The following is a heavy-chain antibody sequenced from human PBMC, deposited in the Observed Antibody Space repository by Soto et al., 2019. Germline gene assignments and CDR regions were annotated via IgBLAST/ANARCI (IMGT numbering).Heavy chain of an antibody. V-gene: IGHV1-3*01. CDR3: ARNHAKYYYYYDMDG. CDR2: INAGNGNT. J-gene: IGHJ6*02. Sequence: ASMKVSCKASGYTFTSYAMHWVRQAPGHRLEWMGWINAGNGNTKYSQKLQGRVTITRDTSASTAYMELSSLRSEDTAVYYCARNHAKYYYYYDMDGWGRGTTVTVTS. CDR1: GYTFTSYA.